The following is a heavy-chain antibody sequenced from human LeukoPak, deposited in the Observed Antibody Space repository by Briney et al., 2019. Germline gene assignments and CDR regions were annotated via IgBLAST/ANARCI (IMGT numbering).Heavy chain of an antibody. CDR3: AKSDITGTLEGGTDY. CDR1: GFTFSSYA. J-gene: IGHJ4*02. D-gene: IGHD1-20*01. V-gene: IGHV3-30-3*02. Sequence: GGSLRLSCAASGFTFSSYAMHWVRQAPGKGLEWVAVISYDGSNKYYADSVKGRFTISRDNSKNTLYLQMNSLRAEDTAVYYCAKSDITGTLEGGTDYWGQGTLVTVSS. CDR2: ISYDGSNK.